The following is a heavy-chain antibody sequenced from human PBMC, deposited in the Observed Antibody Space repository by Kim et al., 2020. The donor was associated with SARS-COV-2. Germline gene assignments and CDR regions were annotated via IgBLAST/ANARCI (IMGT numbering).Heavy chain of an antibody. V-gene: IGHV3-64*05. CDR3: VTRNYYNSGSYYEGAPFDF. D-gene: IGHD3-10*01. CDR2: ISSDGGST. Sequence: GGSLRLSCSASGFTFSNYAMHWVRQAPGKGLEYVSAISSDGGSTYYADSVKGRFTISRDNSKNMLYVQMSSLRVEDTAIYHCVTRNYYNSGSYYEGAPFDFWGQGTLVTVSS. J-gene: IGHJ4*02. CDR1: GFTFSNYA.